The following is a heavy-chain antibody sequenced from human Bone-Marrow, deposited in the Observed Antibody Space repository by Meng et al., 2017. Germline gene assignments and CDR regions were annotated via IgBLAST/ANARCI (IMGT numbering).Heavy chain of an antibody. CDR3: ARDEDISAAVNLFGDY. CDR2: INPKSGDT. V-gene: IGHV1-2*06. CDR1: GTNSLDCY. J-gene: IGHJ4*02. Sequence: QVRLAHSGADVTNPGASVKSSCKRVGTNSLDCYLRRVRLAPGQGLEWMGRINPKSGDTHYAQKFQARVTMTGDTSISTAYMELSGLRSDDTAMYYCARDEDISAAVNLFGDYWGQGTLVTVSS. D-gene: IGHD6-25*01.